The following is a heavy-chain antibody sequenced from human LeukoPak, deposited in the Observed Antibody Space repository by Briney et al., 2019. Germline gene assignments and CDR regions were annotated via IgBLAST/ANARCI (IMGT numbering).Heavy chain of an antibody. CDR3: ATVGATARKYNWFDP. CDR2: ISGSGGST. D-gene: IGHD1-26*01. J-gene: IGHJ5*02. V-gene: IGHV3-23*01. Sequence: GGSLRLSCAASGFTFSSYAMSWVRQAPGKGLEWVSAISGSGGSTYYADSVKGRFTISRDNSKNTLYLQMNSLRAEDTAVYYCATVGATARKYNWFDPWGQGTLVTVSS. CDR1: GFTFSSYA.